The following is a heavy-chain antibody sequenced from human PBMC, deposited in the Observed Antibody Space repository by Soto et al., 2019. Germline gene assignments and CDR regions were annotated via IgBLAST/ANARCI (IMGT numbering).Heavy chain of an antibody. V-gene: IGHV3-23*01. Sequence: LRLSCAASGFTFSSYAMSWVRQAPGKGLEWVSAISGSGGSTYYADSVKGRFTISRDNSKNTLYLQMNSLRAEDTAVYYCAKDYPNSSGWYRPSYYYGMDVWGQGTTVTAP. CDR1: GFTFSSYA. CDR3: AKDYPNSSGWYRPSYYYGMDV. J-gene: IGHJ6*02. D-gene: IGHD6-19*01. CDR2: ISGSGGST.